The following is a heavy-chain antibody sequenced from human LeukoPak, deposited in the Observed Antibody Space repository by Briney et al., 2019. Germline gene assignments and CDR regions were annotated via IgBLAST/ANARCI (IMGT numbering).Heavy chain of an antibody. CDR3: AKAYWADTAMEDYFDH. J-gene: IGHJ4*02. CDR2: IWFDGSNK. CDR1: GFTFSSYG. Sequence: PGRSLRLSCAASGFTFSSYGMHWVRQAPGKGLEWVAGIWFDGSNKYYADSVKGRFTISRDNSKNTLYLQMNSLRAEDTAVYYCAKAYWADTAMEDYFDHWGQGTLVTVSS. V-gene: IGHV3-33*06. D-gene: IGHD5-18*01.